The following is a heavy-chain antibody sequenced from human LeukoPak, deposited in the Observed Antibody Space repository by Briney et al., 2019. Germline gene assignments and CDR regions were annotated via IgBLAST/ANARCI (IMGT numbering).Heavy chain of an antibody. V-gene: IGHV3-23*01. Sequence: GGSLRLSCAASGFTFSSYGMSWVRQAPGKGLEWVSSISDIVSRTYYADSVEGRFTISRDNSKNTLFLQMNSLRAEDTAVYFCAEGSDYGFGYWGQGTLDTVSS. CDR2: ISDIVSRT. CDR1: GFTFSSYG. CDR3: AEGSDYGFGY. D-gene: IGHD3-10*01. J-gene: IGHJ4*02.